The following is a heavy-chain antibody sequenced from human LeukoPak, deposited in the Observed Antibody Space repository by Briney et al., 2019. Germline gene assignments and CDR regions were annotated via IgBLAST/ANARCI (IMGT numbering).Heavy chain of an antibody. D-gene: IGHD3-10*01. J-gene: IGHJ4*02. CDR1: GFTFSSYA. Sequence: GGSLRLSCAASGFTFSSYAMSWVRQAPGKGLEWVSAISGSGGSTYYADSVKGRFTTSRDNSKNTLYLQMNSLKTEDTAVYYCTTGAQLLWFGELLNRLVNWGQGTLVTVSS. CDR3: TTGAQLLWFGELLNRLVN. CDR2: ISGSGGST. V-gene: IGHV3-23*01.